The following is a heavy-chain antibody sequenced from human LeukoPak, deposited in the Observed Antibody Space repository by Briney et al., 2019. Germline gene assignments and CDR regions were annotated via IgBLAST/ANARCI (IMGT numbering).Heavy chain of an antibody. CDR2: IYHSGST. J-gene: IGHJ4*02. D-gene: IGHD1-26*01. V-gene: IGHV4-38-2*02. CDR1: SYSISSDYY. Sequence: SETLSLTCTVSSYSISSDYYWGWIRQPPGKGLEWIGSIYHSGSTYYNPSLKSRVTISVDTSKNQFSLKLYSVTAADTAVYYCARLRVGASTGVADYWGQGTLVTVSS. CDR3: ARLRVGASTGVADY.